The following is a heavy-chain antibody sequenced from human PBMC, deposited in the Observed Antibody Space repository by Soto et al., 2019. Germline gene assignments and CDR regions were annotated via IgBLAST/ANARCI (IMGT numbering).Heavy chain of an antibody. J-gene: IGHJ4*02. D-gene: IGHD3-22*01. CDR3: AKHSIPITMIVVVLDY. Sequence: PGGSLRLSCAASGFTFSSYSMNWVRQAPGKGLEWVSSISSSSSYIYYADSVKGRFTISRDNAKNSLYLQMNSLRAEDTAVYYCAKHSIPITMIVVVLDYWGQGTLVTVSS. V-gene: IGHV3-21*01. CDR1: GFTFSSYS. CDR2: ISSSSSYI.